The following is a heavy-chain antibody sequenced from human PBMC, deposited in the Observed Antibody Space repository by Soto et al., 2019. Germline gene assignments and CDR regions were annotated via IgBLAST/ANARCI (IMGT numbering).Heavy chain of an antibody. CDR2: LYYSGSI. V-gene: IGHV4-30-4*08. CDR1: GGSISSDNYH. D-gene: IGHD2-21*02. CDR3: AREDDGGDRDYYGLDV. J-gene: IGHJ6*02. Sequence: QVQLQQSGPGLVKPSQTLSLTCTVSGGSISSDNYHWTWIRESPGKGLEWIGYLYYSGSIFYNPSFKSRVTVSVDTSKHQFSLQLSSVTAADTAVYFCAREDDGGDRDYYGLDVWGQGTTVTVSS.